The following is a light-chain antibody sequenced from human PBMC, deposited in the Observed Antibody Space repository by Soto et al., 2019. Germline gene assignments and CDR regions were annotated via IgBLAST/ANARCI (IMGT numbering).Light chain of an antibody. CDR1: QSVSSNH. J-gene: IGKJ2*01. V-gene: IGKV3-20*01. CDR2: GAS. CDR3: QQCGSSTYT. Sequence: EIVLTQSPGSLSLSPRERATLSCRASQSVSSNHLAWYQQKPGQAPRLLMYGASRRATGIPDRFSGSGSGTDFTLTISRLEPADFAVYYCQQCGSSTYTFGQGTKVEIK.